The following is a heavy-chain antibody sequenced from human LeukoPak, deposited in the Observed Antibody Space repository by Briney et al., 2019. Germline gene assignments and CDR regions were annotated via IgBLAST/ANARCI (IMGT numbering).Heavy chain of an antibody. CDR1: GGSISSHY. D-gene: IGHD4-23*01. CDR2: IYYSGST. Sequence: PSETLSLTCTVSGGSISSHYWSWIRQPPGKGLEWIGYIYYSGSTNYNPSLKSRVTISVDTSKNQFSLKLSSVTAADTAVYYCARVVTYYYYMDVWGKGTMVTVSS. V-gene: IGHV4-59*11. CDR3: ARVVTYYYYMDV. J-gene: IGHJ6*03.